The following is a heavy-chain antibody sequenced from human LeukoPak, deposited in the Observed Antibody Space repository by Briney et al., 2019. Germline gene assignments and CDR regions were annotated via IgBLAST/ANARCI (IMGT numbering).Heavy chain of an antibody. J-gene: IGHJ3*02. CDR3: AKSDVLRYFDWFPVGAFDI. CDR2: ISYDGSNK. V-gene: IGHV3-30*18. D-gene: IGHD3-9*01. CDR1: GFTFSSYW. Sequence: GGSLRLSCAASGFTFSSYWMSWVRQAPGKGLEWVAVISYDGSNKYYADSVKGRFTISRDNSKNTLYLQMNSLRAEDTAVYYCAKSDVLRYFDWFPVGAFDIWGQGTMVTVSS.